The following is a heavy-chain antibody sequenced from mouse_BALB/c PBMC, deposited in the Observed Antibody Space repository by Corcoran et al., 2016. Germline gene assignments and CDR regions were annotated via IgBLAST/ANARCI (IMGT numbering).Heavy chain of an antibody. Sequence: QVTLKESGPGLLQPSQTLTLTCSFSGFSLSTSGMGVGWIRQPSGKGLEWLAHICWDDDKRYNPALKSRLTISKDTSNNQVFLKIASVDTADTATYYWSRDRYDAAMDYWCQGTSSTVSS. J-gene: IGHJ4*01. V-gene: IGHV8-8*01. D-gene: IGHD2-14*01. CDR2: ICWDDDK. CDR1: GFSLSTSGMG. CDR3: SRDRYDAAMDY.